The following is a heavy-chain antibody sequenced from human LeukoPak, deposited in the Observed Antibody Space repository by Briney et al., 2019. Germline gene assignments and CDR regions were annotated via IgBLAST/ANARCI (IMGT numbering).Heavy chain of an antibody. Sequence: GGSLRLSCAASGFTFSTYWMHWVRQAPGKGLMWVSRINIDGSSANYADSVKGRFTISRDNAKNTLYLQMNSLRAEDTAVYYCARDFMYNTLCTGCWGQGTLVTVSS. CDR2: INIDGSSA. V-gene: IGHV3-74*01. D-gene: IGHD1-14*01. CDR1: GFTFSTYW. CDR3: ARDFMYNTLCTGC. J-gene: IGHJ4*02.